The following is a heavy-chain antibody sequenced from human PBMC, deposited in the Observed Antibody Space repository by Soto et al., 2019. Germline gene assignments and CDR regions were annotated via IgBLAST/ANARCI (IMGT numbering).Heavy chain of an antibody. J-gene: IGHJ4*02. Sequence: QVQLQESGPGLVKPSQTLSLTCAVSGGSISSGGAYYWSWIRQSPGKGLEWIAYLHYSGSTYYNSSLKSRVTLSVDTAKNQFSLRVSSVTAADTAVYYCARSPRGLGNFDYWGQGTLVTVSS. CDR1: GGSISSGGAYY. CDR2: LHYSGST. V-gene: IGHV4-30-4*01. CDR3: ARSPRGLGNFDY. D-gene: IGHD3-10*01.